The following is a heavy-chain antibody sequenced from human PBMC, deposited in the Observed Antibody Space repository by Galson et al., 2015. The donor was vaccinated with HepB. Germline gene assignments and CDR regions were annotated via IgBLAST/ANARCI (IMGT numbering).Heavy chain of an antibody. Sequence: SLRLSCAASGFTFGDNSMTWVRQAPGKGLEWVSDITSRGDNTSYTDSVKGRFSISRDNSKNMLYLQMSSLRAEDTALYYCAKGYGIFDRWGQGILVTVSS. D-gene: IGHD5-18*01. CDR2: ITSRGDNT. CDR3: AKGYGIFDR. V-gene: IGHV3-23*01. J-gene: IGHJ4*02. CDR1: GFTFGDNS.